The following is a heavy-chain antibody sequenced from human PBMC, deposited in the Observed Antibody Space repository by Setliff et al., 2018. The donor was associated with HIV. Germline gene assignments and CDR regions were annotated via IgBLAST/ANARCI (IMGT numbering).Heavy chain of an antibody. V-gene: IGHV4-34*01. CDR1: GGSLSGYY. Sequence: PSETLSLTCAVYGGSLSGYYWSWLRQPQGKGLEWFGEINHSGSTNYNPSLKSRVTISVDTSKNQFSLKLSSATAADTAVYYCARSRLHYDDSSGYYPSYFDYWGQGTLVTVSS. CDR3: ARSRLHYDDSSGYYPSYFDY. D-gene: IGHD3-22*01. CDR2: INHSGST. J-gene: IGHJ4*02.